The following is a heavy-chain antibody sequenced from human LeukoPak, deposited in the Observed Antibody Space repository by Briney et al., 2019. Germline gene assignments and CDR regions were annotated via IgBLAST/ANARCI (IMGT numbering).Heavy chain of an antibody. J-gene: IGHJ3*02. CDR1: GFTFSSYS. Sequence: GGSLRLSCAASGFTFSSYSMNWVRQAPGKGLEWVSYISSSSSTIYYADSVKGRFTISRDNAKNSLYLQMNSLRAEDTAVYYCASLPHVDTAMVDNSGPDAFDIWGQGTMVTVSS. V-gene: IGHV3-48*04. D-gene: IGHD5-18*01. CDR3: ASLPHVDTAMVDNSGPDAFDI. CDR2: ISSSSSTI.